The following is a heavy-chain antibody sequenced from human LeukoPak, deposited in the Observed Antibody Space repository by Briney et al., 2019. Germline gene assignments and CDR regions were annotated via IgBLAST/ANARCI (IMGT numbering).Heavy chain of an antibody. D-gene: IGHD5-24*01. J-gene: IGHJ4*02. CDR2: IIPIFGLA. V-gene: IGHV1-69*04. CDR1: GGTFSSYA. CDR3: AINSRDGGDYFDY. Sequence: GASVKASCKASGGTFSSYAISWVRQAPGQGLEWMGRIIPIFGLANYAQKFQGRVTITADKSTSTAYMELSSLRSEDTAVYYCAINSRDGGDYFDYWGQGTLVTVSS.